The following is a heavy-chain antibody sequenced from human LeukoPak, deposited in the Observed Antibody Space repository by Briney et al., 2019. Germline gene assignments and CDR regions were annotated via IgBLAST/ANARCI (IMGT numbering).Heavy chain of an antibody. CDR1: GYTFTSYY. CDR3: ASTRPPDYDFWSGYFNDYYYYYMDV. V-gene: IGHV1-46*03. J-gene: IGHJ6*03. D-gene: IGHD3-3*01. CDR2: INPSGGST. Sequence: ASVKVSCKASGYTFTSYYMHWVRQAPGQGLEWMGIINPSGGSTSYAQKFQGRVTMTRDTSTSTVYMELGSLRSEDTAVYYCASTRPPDYDFWSGYFNDYYYYYMDVWGKGTTVTVSS.